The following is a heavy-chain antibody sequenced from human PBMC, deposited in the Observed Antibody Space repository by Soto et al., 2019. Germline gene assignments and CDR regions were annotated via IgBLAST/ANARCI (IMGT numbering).Heavy chain of an antibody. CDR2: IYYSGST. D-gene: IGHD3-3*01. Sequence: PSETLSLTCTVSGGSISSSSYYWGWIRQPPGKGLEWIGSIYYSGSTYYNPSLKSRVTISVDTSKNQFSLKLSSVTAADTAVYYCARLPYYDFWSGYSGPYEDVWGQGTTVTVSS. CDR1: GGSISSSSYY. V-gene: IGHV4-39*01. J-gene: IGHJ6*02. CDR3: ARLPYYDFWSGYSGPYEDV.